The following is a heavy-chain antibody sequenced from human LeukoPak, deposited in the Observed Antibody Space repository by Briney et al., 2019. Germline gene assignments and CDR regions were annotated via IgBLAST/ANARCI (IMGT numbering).Heavy chain of an antibody. J-gene: IGHJ4*02. CDR2: IYSGGST. CDR3: ARWDSSS. D-gene: IGHD6-13*01. CDR1: GFTVSSNY. Sequence: PGGSLRLSCAASGFTVSSNYMSWVRQAPGKGLEWASVIYSGGSTYYADSVKGRFTVSRDNSKNTLYPQMNSLRAEDTAVYYCARWDSSSWGQGTLVTVSS. V-gene: IGHV3-66*01.